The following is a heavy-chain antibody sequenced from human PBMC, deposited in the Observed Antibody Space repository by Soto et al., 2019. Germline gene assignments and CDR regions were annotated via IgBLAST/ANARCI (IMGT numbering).Heavy chain of an antibody. D-gene: IGHD2-21*02. Sequence: QVQLVQSGAEVKKPGASVKVSCKASGYTFTSYAMHSVRQAPGQRLEWMGWSNAGNGTTKNSHKFQGRVTITRNTCASTAYMELSSLISEDTAVYYCARSIVVVTAADYWGQGTLVTVSS. V-gene: IGHV1-3*01. CDR3: ARSIVVVTAADY. J-gene: IGHJ4*01. CDR2: SNAGNGTT. CDR1: GYTFTSYA.